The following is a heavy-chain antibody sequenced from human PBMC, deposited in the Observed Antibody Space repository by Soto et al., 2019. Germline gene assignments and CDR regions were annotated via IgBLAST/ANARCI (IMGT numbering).Heavy chain of an antibody. CDR2: IYYSGST. CDR3: ARESYYYDAAI. D-gene: IGHD3-22*01. V-gene: IGHV4-59*01. J-gene: IGHJ3*02. Sequence: PSETLSLTCTVSGGSISSYYWSWIRQPPGKGLEWIGYIYYSGSTNYNPSLKSRVTISVDTSKNQFSLKLSSVTAADTAVYYCARESYYYDAAIWGQGTMVTVSS. CDR1: GGSISSYY.